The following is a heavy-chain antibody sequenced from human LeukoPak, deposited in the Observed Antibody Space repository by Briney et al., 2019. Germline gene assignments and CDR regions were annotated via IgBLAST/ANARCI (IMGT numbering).Heavy chain of an antibody. CDR3: ARSLFWDILAPGAFDI. D-gene: IGHD3-9*01. CDR2: ISSSGVST. V-gene: IGHV3-23*01. Sequence: GGSLRLSCAASGFTFSSYAMSWVRQAPGKGLEWASAISSSGVSTYYADSVKGRFTISRDNAKNSLYLQMNSLRAEDTAVYYCARSLFWDILAPGAFDIWGQGTMVTVSS. CDR1: GFTFSSYA. J-gene: IGHJ3*02.